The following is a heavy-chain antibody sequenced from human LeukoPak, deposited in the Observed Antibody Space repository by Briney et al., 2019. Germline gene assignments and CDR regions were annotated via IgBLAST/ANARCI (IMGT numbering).Heavy chain of an antibody. V-gene: IGHV5-51*03. CDR3: ARLRAVPKNYDFWSGYADSYGMDV. D-gene: IGHD3-3*01. CDR2: IYPVDSVT. CDR1: GYSFPSSW. Sequence: GESLKISCKVSGYSFPSSWSGWVRQMPGKGLDWMGIIYPVDSVTGYSPSFQGQVTISADKSISTAYLQWSSLKASDTAMYYCARLRAVPKNYDFWSGYADSYGMDVWGQGTTVTVSS. J-gene: IGHJ6*02.